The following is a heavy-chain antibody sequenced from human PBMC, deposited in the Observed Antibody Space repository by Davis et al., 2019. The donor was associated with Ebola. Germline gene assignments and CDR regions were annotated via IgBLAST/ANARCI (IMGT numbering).Heavy chain of an antibody. Sequence: PSETLSLTCTVSGGSISSYYWSWIRQPPGKGLEWIGYIYYSGSTNYNPSHKSRVTISVDTSKNQFSLKLGSVTAADTAVYYCARGSGDEYSSSWPYYYYGMDVWGQGTTVTVSS. CDR2: IYYSGST. CDR3: ARGSGDEYSSSWPYYYYGMDV. J-gene: IGHJ6*02. D-gene: IGHD6-13*01. V-gene: IGHV4-59*01. CDR1: GGSISSYY.